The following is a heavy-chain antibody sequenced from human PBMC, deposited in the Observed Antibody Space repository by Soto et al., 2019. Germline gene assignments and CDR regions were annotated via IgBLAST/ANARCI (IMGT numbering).Heavy chain of an antibody. Sequence: SVKVSCKASGFTFTSSAVQWVRQARGQRLEWIGWIVVGSGNTNYAQKFQERVTTTRDMSTSTAYMELSSLRSEDTAVYYCAADPLYGDGMDVWGQGTTVTVSS. D-gene: IGHD4-17*01. J-gene: IGHJ6*02. V-gene: IGHV1-58*01. CDR1: GFTFTSSA. CDR2: IVVGSGNT. CDR3: AADPLYGDGMDV.